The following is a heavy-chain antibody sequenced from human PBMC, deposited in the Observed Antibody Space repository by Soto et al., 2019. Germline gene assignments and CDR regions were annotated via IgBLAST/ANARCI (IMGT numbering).Heavy chain of an antibody. D-gene: IGHD1-26*01. J-gene: IGHJ4*02. Sequence: SETLSLTCTVSGGSISSGGYYWSWIRQHPGKGLECIGYIYYSGSTYYNPSLKSRVTISVDTSKNQFSLKLSSVTAADTAVYYCARESDYHTHDYWGQGTLVTVSS. CDR2: IYYSGST. V-gene: IGHV4-31*03. CDR1: GGSISSGGYY. CDR3: ARESDYHTHDY.